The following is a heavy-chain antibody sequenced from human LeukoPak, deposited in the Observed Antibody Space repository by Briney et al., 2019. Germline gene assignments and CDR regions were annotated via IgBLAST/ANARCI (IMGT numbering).Heavy chain of an antibody. V-gene: IGHV3-48*03. CDR3: ARDNGRITMVRGVIMARWFDP. CDR2: ISSSGSTI. CDR1: GFTFSSYE. D-gene: IGHD3-10*01. Sequence: GGSLRLSCAASGFTFSSYEMNWVRQAPGKGLEWVSYISSSGSTIYYADSVKGRFTISRDNAKNSLYLQMNSLRAEDTAVYYCARDNGRITMVRGVIMARWFDPWGQGTLITVSS. J-gene: IGHJ5*02.